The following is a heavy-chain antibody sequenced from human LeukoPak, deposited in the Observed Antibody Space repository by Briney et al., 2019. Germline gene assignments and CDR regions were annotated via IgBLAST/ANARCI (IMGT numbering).Heavy chain of an antibody. D-gene: IGHD2-2*01. Sequence: GESLKISCKGSGYSFTSYWIGWLRQMPGKGLEWMGIIYPGDSDTRYSPSFQGQVTISADKSISTAYLQWSSLKASDTAMYYCARLVGYCSSTSCVTFDYWGQGTLVTVSS. V-gene: IGHV5-51*01. J-gene: IGHJ4*02. CDR2: IYPGDSDT. CDR1: GYSFTSYW. CDR3: ARLVGYCSSTSCVTFDY.